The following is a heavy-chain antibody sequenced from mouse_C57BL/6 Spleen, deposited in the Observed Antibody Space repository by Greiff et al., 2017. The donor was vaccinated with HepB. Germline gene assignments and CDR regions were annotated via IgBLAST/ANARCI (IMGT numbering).Heavy chain of an antibody. CDR1: GYTFTSYT. CDR3: SREGDYGSSYVGFAY. V-gene: IGHV1-4*01. D-gene: IGHD1-1*01. Sequence: QVHVKQSGAELARPGASVKMSCKASGYTFTSYTMHWVKQRPGQGLEWIGYINPSSGYTKYNQKFKDKATLTADKSSSTAYMQLSSLTSEDSAVYYCSREGDYGSSYVGFAYWGQGTLVTVSA. CDR2: INPSSGYT. J-gene: IGHJ3*01.